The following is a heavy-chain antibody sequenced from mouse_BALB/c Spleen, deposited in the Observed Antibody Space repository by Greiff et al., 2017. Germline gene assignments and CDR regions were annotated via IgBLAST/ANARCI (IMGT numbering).Heavy chain of an antibody. V-gene: IGHV3-2*02. CDR2: ISYSGST. CDR3: SSLLRLRAMDY. CDR1: GYSITSDYA. D-gene: IGHD1-2*01. Sequence: EVKLVESGPGLVKPSQSLSLTCTVTGYSITSDYAWNWIRQFPGNKLEWMGYISYSGSTSYNPSLKSRIPITRDTSKNQFFLQLNSVTTEDTATYYCSSLLRLRAMDYWGQGTSVTVSS. J-gene: IGHJ4*01.